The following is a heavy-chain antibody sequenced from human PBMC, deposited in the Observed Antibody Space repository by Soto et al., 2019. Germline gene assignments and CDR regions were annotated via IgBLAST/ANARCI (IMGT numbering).Heavy chain of an antibody. J-gene: IGHJ6*03. CDR1: GFSISSYY. CDR3: AREGEWIAVADDYYYYMDV. V-gene: IGHV4-59*01. D-gene: IGHD6-19*01. Sequence: PSETLSLTCPFSGFSISSYYWSWIRQPPGKGLEWIGYIYYSGSTNYNPSLKSRVTISVDTSKNQFSLKLSSVTAADTAVYYCAREGEWIAVADDYYYYMDVWGKGTTVTVSS. CDR2: IYYSGST.